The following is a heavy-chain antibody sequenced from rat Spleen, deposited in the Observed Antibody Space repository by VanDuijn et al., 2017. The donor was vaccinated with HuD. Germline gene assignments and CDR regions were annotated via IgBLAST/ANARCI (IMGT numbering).Heavy chain of an antibody. V-gene: IGHV5-31*01. CDR1: GFTFNNYW. CDR3: ARGPSYGSDLDYFDY. D-gene: IGHD1-7*01. Sequence: EVQLVESGGGLVQPGRSLKLSCVASGFTFNNYWMSWIRQAPGKGLEWVASITNTGGSIYYPDSVKGRFTISRDNAQNTLYLQMSKLGSEDTAIYYCARGPSYGSDLDYFDYWGQGVMVTVSS. CDR2: ITNTGGSI. J-gene: IGHJ2*01.